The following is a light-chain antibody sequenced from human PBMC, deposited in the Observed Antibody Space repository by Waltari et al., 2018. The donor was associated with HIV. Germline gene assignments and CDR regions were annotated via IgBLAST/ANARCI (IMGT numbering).Light chain of an antibody. V-gene: IGKV2-28*01. CDR2: LGS. Sequence: EIVMTQSPLSLPVTPGEPASIPCRSSQSLLHSNGYNCLDWYLQKPGQSPQLLIYLGSSRASGVPDRFSGSGSGTDFTLKISRVEAEDVGVYYCMQALQTPITFGQGTRLEIK. CDR3: MQALQTPIT. J-gene: IGKJ5*01. CDR1: QSLLHSNGYNC.